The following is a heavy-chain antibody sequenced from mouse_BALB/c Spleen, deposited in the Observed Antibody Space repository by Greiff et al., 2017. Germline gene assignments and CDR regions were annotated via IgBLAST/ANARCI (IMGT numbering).Heavy chain of an antibody. D-gene: IGHD1-1*01. J-gene: IGHJ4*01. CDR3: ARDSPYYYGRAMDY. Sequence: EVKVVESGGGLVQPGGSLRLSCATSGFTFSDFYMEWVRQPPGKRLEWIAASRNKANDYTTEYSASVKGRFIVSRDTSQSILYLQMNALRAEDTAIYYCARDSPYYYGRAMDYWGQGTSVTVSS. CDR2: SRNKANDYTT. CDR1: GFTFSDFY. V-gene: IGHV7-1*02.